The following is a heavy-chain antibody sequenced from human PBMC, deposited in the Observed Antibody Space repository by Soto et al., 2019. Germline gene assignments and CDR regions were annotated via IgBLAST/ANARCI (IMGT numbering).Heavy chain of an antibody. D-gene: IGHD3-16*01. CDR1: GGLFSSFA. CDR2: IIPVFGTT. CDR3: ARGGGPYVWFNEF. Sequence: QAHLVQSGPEVKKPGSSVKVSCKASGGLFSSFAISWVRQDPGQGLEWLGGIIPVFGTTYHAEKFQDRLTITADESMNTAYMESSSLTSGDTAIYYCARGGGPYVWFNEFWGQGTLVTVSS. V-gene: IGHV1-69*01. J-gene: IGHJ4*02.